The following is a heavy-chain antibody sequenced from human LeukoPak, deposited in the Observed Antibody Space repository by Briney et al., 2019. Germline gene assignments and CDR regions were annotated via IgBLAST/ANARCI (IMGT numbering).Heavy chain of an antibody. Sequence: GASVKVSCKASGYTFTSYGISWVRQAPGQGLEWMGWISAYNGNTNYAQKLQGRVTMTTDTSTSTAYMELSSLRSEDTAVYYCATSFRAAGIFDYWGQGTLVTVSS. J-gene: IGHJ4*02. CDR2: ISAYNGNT. CDR1: GYTFTSYG. D-gene: IGHD6-13*01. CDR3: ATSFRAAGIFDY. V-gene: IGHV1-18*01.